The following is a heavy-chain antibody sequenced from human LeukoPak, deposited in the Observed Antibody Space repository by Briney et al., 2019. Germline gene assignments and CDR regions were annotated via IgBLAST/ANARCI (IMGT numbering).Heavy chain of an antibody. CDR1: GGTFSSYA. D-gene: IGHD6-13*01. CDR2: IIPIFGTA. Sequence: SVKVTCKASGGTFSSYAISWVRQAPGQGLEWMGGIIPIFGTANYAQKFQGRVTITADESTSTAYMELSSLRSEDTAVYYCARDRAAAGHYYYYMDVWGKGTTVTVSS. CDR3: ARDRAAAGHYYYYMDV. V-gene: IGHV1-69*13. J-gene: IGHJ6*03.